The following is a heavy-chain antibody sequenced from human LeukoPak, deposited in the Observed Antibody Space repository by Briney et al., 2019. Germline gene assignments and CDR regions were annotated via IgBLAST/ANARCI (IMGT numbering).Heavy chain of an antibody. CDR2: IKQDGSER. D-gene: IGHD1-7*01. CDR1: GFTFSDYW. Sequence: GGSLRLSCAASGFTFSDYWLTWVRQAPGKGLEWVAHIKQDGSERYYGDSVKGRFTISRDNAKNLVYLQMNSLGAEDTAIYYCARGWNYAFRFDYWGQGTLVTVSS. V-gene: IGHV3-7*01. J-gene: IGHJ4*02. CDR3: ARGWNYAFRFDY.